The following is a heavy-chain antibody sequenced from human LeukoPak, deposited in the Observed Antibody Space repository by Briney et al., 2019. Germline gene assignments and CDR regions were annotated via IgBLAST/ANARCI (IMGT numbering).Heavy chain of an antibody. J-gene: IGHJ5*02. CDR1: GFTFSSYS. CDR3: ARGGRDGYNRGVDP. D-gene: IGHD5-24*01. Sequence: GGSLRLSCAASGFTFSSYSMNWVRQAPGKGLEWVSSISSSSSYIYYADSVKGRFTISRDNAKNSPYLQMNSLRAEDTAVYYCARGGRDGYNRGVDPWGQGTLVTVSS. CDR2: ISSSSSYI. V-gene: IGHV3-21*01.